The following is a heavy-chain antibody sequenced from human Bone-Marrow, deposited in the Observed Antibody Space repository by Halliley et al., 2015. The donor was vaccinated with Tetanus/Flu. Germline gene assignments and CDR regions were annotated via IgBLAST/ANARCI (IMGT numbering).Heavy chain of an antibody. J-gene: IGHJ4*02. CDR3: ARHHIAVAGHYFDY. V-gene: IGHV3-21*01. D-gene: IGHD6-19*01. CDR1: GFTFNSYS. Sequence: SLRLSCAASGFTFNSYSISWVRQAPGKGLEWVSFISSSSLYIYYADSVKGRFTISRDNAKNSLSLQMNSLRAEDTAVYYCARHHIAVAGHYFDYWGQGTQVPVSS. CDR2: ISSSSLYI.